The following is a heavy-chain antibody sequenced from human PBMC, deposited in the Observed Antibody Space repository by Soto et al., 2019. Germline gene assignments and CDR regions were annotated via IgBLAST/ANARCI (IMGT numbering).Heavy chain of an antibody. CDR1: GDSISNFH. CDR2: ISARGTT. D-gene: IGHD2-8*01. Sequence: QVQLQESGPGLVKPSETLSLICTVSGDSISNFHWSWIRQPTGKGLESLRRISARGTTNYSPSLLSRVAMSLDTSKNQFSLRLTSLSAADTAVYFCARGMGRYFDLWGRGTLVTVFS. V-gene: IGHV4-4*07. CDR3: ARGMGRYFDL. J-gene: IGHJ2*01.